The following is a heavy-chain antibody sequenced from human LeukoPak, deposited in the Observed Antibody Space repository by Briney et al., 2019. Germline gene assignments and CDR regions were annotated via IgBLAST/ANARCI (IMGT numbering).Heavy chain of an antibody. Sequence: ASVKVSCKASGYTFTGYGISWVRQAPGQGLEWMGWISAYNGNTNYAQKLQGRVTMTTDTSTSTAYMELRSLRSDDTAVYYCARHIRPGIAVAGTDYWGQGTLVTVSS. CDR1: GYTFTGYG. CDR2: ISAYNGNT. J-gene: IGHJ4*02. V-gene: IGHV1-18*01. CDR3: ARHIRPGIAVAGTDY. D-gene: IGHD6-19*01.